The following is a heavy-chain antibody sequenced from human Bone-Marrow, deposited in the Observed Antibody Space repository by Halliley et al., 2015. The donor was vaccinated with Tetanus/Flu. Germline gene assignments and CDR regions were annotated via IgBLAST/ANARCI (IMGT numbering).Heavy chain of an antibody. CDR3: VRDPISSGSYEPIDD. J-gene: IGHJ4*02. D-gene: IGHD1-26*01. CDR1: GFYITTGFY. V-gene: IGHV4-38-2*01. CDR2: VYHSGSA. Sequence: TLSLTCAVSGFYITTGFYWGWIRQPPGKGLEWIASVYHSGSAYYNPSLKSRVTISVDTSKNNFSLKLLSVTAADTAVYFRVRDPISSGSYEPIDDWGQGTLVSVSS.